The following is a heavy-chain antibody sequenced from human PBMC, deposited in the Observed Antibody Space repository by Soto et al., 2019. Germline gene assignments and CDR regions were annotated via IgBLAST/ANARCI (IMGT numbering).Heavy chain of an antibody. CDR1: GFTFSSYG. CDR2: ISYDGSNK. CDR3: AKDSQSAHYGDYRYFDL. V-gene: IGHV3-30*18. J-gene: IGHJ2*01. D-gene: IGHD4-17*01. Sequence: QVQLVESGGGVVQPGRSLRLSCAASGFTFSSYGMHWVRQAPGKGLEGVAVISYDGSNKYYADSVKGRFTISRDNSKNTLYLQMNSLRAEDTAVYYCAKDSQSAHYGDYRYFDLWGRGTLVTVSS.